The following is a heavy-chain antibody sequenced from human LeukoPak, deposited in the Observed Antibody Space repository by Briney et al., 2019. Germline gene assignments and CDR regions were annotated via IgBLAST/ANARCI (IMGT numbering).Heavy chain of an antibody. CDR1: AGTFGSDI. CDR2: IIPRVDIT. D-gene: IGHD5-24*01. Sequence: SVKVSCKASAGTFGSDIINWVRQAPGQGLEWMGRIIPRVDITNYAQKFQDRVTITADRSTSTVYMELSTLRSDDTAVYHCATARMHDYWGQGTQVTVSS. V-gene: IGHV1-69*02. J-gene: IGHJ4*02. CDR3: ATARMHDY.